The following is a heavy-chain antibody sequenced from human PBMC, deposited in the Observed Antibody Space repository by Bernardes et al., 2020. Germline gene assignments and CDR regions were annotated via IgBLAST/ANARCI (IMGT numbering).Heavy chain of an antibody. CDR3: ARSYLPVDDNTGGCFGP. Sequence: SETLSLTCTVSGGSISSYYWSWIRQPPGKGLEWIGYIDHSGSTNYNPSLKSRVTISVDTSKNQFSLKLSSVTAADTAVYYCARSYLPVDDNTGGCFGPWGHGTLVTSTS. CDR1: GGSISSYY. J-gene: IGHJ5*02. D-gene: IGHD3-16*02. V-gene: IGHV4-59*01. CDR2: IDHSGST.